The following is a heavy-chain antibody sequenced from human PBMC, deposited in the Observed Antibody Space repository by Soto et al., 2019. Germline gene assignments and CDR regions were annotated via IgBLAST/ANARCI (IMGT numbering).Heavy chain of an antibody. CDR1: GGTFSSYA. CDR3: ARDWSGSYVDYYYYGMDV. Sequence: SVKVSCKASGGTFSSYAFSWVRQAPGQGLEWMGGIIPIFGTANYAQKFQGRVTITADESTSTAYMELSSLRSEDTAVYYCARDWSGSYVDYYYYGMDVWGQGTTVTVSS. J-gene: IGHJ6*02. V-gene: IGHV1-69*13. D-gene: IGHD1-26*01. CDR2: IIPIFGTA.